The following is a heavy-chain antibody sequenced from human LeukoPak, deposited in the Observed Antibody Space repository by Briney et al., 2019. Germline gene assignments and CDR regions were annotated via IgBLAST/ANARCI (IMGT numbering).Heavy chain of an antibody. Sequence: SDTLSLTCAFWIHSISIANDSCNWVPQPPARGLGRSGYISHSGRTNDSASLKRGATMSVDRTKTQCPLRLTSVTASDTAVYFCGRGYSYGAAFDYWGQGTMVTVSS. CDR2: ISHSGRT. V-gene: IGHV4-30-2*01. D-gene: IGHD5-18*01. CDR3: GRGYSYGAAFDY. J-gene: IGHJ4*02. CDR1: IHSISIANDS.